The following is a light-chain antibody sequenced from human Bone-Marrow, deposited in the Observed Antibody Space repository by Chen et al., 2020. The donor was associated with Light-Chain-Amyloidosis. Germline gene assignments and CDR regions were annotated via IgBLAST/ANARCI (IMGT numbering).Light chain of an antibody. CDR2: WAS. Sequence: DIVMPQSPDSLSLSLGERATISCKSSRSVFYSSSNQDYLAWYQQKPGQPPKLLIYWASTRESGVPDRFTGSGSGTDFNLTISGLQAEDVAVYYCQQYYTPPITFGGGTKVEIK. CDR3: QQYYTPPIT. V-gene: IGKV4-1*01. J-gene: IGKJ4*01. CDR1: RSVFYSSSNQDY.